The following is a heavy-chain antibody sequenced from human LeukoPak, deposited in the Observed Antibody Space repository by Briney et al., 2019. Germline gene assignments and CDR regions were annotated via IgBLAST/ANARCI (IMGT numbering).Heavy chain of an antibody. V-gene: IGHV3-30*02. D-gene: IGHD4-23*01. CDR1: GFTFSSYG. J-gene: IGHJ4*02. Sequence: GGSLRLSCAASGFTFSSYGMHWVRQAPGKGLEWVAFIRYDGSNKYYADSAKGRFTISRDNSKNTLYLQMNSLRAEDTALYYCARDHAVALPFDYWGQGTLVTVSS. CDR3: ARDHAVALPFDY. CDR2: IRYDGSNK.